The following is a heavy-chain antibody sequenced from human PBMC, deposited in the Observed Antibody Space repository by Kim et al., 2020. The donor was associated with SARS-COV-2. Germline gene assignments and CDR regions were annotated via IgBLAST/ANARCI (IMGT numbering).Heavy chain of an antibody. J-gene: IGHJ4*02. CDR2: IHSGGTS. CDR3: STGRGGN. Sequence: GGSLRLSCAYSKFSVGTDFMGWVRQAPGQGLEWVSIIHSGGTSYYVDSVKGRFTISRDSSKNTLYLQMNSLRDEDTALYYCSTGRGGNWGQGTLVTVSS. D-gene: IGHD3-16*01. CDR1: KFSVGTDF. V-gene: IGHV3-53*01.